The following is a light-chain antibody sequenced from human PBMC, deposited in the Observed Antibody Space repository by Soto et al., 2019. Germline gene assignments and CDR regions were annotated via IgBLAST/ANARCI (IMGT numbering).Light chain of an antibody. CDR1: RSDVGGYNY. CDR2: DVS. Sequence: QSALTQPRSVSGSPGQSVTISCTGSRSDVGGYNYVSWYQQHPGKAPKLMIYDVSKRPSGVPDRFSGSKSGNTASLTISGLQAEDEADYYCCSYAGSYTFPYVFGTGTKVTV. CDR3: CSYAGSYTFPYV. J-gene: IGLJ1*01. V-gene: IGLV2-11*01.